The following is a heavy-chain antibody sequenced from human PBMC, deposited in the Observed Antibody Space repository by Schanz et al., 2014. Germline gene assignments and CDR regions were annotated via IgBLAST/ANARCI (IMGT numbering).Heavy chain of an antibody. V-gene: IGHV1-2*02. D-gene: IGHD3-10*01. Sequence: QVQLVQSGAEVKKPGASVKVSCKASGYTFTSYYMHWVRQAPGQGPELLGWINAHTGNTQYAQKFQGRVNMTRDTVTTTVHLELTRRRTDDTAIYYCARVHIATYHYNSPGAFDIWGQGTRVTVSS. CDR2: INAHTGNT. CDR1: GYTFTSYY. J-gene: IGHJ3*02. CDR3: ARVHIATYHYNSPGAFDI.